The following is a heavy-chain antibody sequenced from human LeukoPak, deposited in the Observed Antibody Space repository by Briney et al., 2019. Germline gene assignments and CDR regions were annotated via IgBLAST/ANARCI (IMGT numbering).Heavy chain of an antibody. CDR3: AREIRGSGWYFDY. J-gene: IGHJ4*02. D-gene: IGHD6-19*01. V-gene: IGHV3-23*01. CDR2: ISGSGDNT. Sequence: GGSLRLSCAASGFTFSSHGMSWVRQAPGKGLEWVSTISGSGDNTYYADSVKGRFTISRDNSKNTLYLQMNSLRAEDTAVYYCAREIRGSGWYFDYWGQGTLVTVSS. CDR1: GFTFSSHG.